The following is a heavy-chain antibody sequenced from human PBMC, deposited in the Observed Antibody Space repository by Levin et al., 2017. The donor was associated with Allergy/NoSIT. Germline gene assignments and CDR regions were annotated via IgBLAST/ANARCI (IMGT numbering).Heavy chain of an antibody. CDR1: GFTLGSYA. CDR3: AKDTVTSMFYYYGMDV. J-gene: IGHJ6*02. Sequence: LSLTCAASGFTLGSYAMNWVRQAPGKGLEWVSTISGSGAGTYYADSVKGRFTVSRDNSKNMLYLQMNSLRAEDTAVYYCAKDTVTSMFYYYGMDVWGQGTTVTVSS. D-gene: IGHD4-17*01. V-gene: IGHV3-23*01. CDR2: ISGSGAGT.